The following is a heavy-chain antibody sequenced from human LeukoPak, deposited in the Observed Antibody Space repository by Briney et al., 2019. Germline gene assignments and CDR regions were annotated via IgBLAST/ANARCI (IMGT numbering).Heavy chain of an antibody. CDR1: GFTFSSYW. CDR3: ATRYCTISACRASSYKSFDV. J-gene: IGHJ6*04. CDR2: IKEDGGEG. Sequence: GGSLRLSCAASGFTFSSYWMTWVRQAPGKGLEWVANIKEDGGEGYYVDSVKGRFTVSRDNAKDSLYLQLTSLRAEDTAVYYCATRYCTISACRASSYKSFDVWGKGTTVTVSS. V-gene: IGHV3-7*01. D-gene: IGHD2-8*01.